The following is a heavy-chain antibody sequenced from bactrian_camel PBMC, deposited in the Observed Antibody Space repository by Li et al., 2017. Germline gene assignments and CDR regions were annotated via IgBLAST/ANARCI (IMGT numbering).Heavy chain of an antibody. CDR2: IYKDSTTA. J-gene: IGHJ4*01. V-gene: IGHV3-2*01. Sequence: HVQLVESGGGLVQPGGSLRLSCAASGFTFSTYALSWVRQAPGKGLEWVASIYKDSTTAYYADSVKGRFTISRDNAKNTVYLQINSPESEDTGRYYCATEIVTITTMLGYIYWGQGTQVTVS. CDR3: ATEIVTITTMLGYIY. D-gene: IGHD4*01. CDR1: GFTFSTYA.